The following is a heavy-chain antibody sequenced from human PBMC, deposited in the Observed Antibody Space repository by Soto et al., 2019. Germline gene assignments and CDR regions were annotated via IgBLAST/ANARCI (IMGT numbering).Heavy chain of an antibody. D-gene: IGHD2-21*02. J-gene: IGHJ2*01. CDR3: AREPSYCGGDCPPDGYFDL. CDR1: GGSISSGGYY. Sequence: QVQLQESGPGLVKPSQTLSLTCTVSGGSISSGGYYWSWIRQHPGKGLEWIGYIYYNGSTYYNPSLKGRVTISVDTAQSQFSLKLSSVTGADTAVYFCAREPSYCGGDCPPDGYFDLWGRGTLVTVSS. V-gene: IGHV4-31*03. CDR2: IYYNGST.